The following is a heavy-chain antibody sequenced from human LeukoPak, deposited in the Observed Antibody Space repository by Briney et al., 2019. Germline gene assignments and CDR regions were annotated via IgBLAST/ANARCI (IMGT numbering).Heavy chain of an antibody. J-gene: IGHJ5*02. V-gene: IGHV4-34*01. CDR2: INHSGST. D-gene: IGHD3-22*01. CDR3: ARPAVGSSSGYYYRPNNWFDP. Sequence: PSETLSLTCAVYGGSFSGYYWSWIRQPPGKGLEWIGEINHSGSTNYNPSLKSRVTISVDTSKNQFSLKLSSVTAADTAVYYCARPAVGSSSGYYYRPNNWFDPWGQGTLVTVSS. CDR1: GGSFSGYY.